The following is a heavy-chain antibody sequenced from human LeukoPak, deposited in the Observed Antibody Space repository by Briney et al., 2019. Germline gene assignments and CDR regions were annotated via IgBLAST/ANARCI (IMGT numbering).Heavy chain of an antibody. CDR3: ARDRSGKSYGFYYYYGMDV. J-gene: IGHJ6*02. Sequence: PGGSLRLSCAASGFTVSSNYMSWVRQAPGKGLEWVSVIYSGGSTYYADSVKGRFTISRDNSKNTLYLQMNSLRAEDTAVYYCARDRSGKSYGFYYYYGMDVCGQGTTVTVSS. CDR1: GFTVSSNY. V-gene: IGHV3-53*01. D-gene: IGHD5-18*01. CDR2: IYSGGST.